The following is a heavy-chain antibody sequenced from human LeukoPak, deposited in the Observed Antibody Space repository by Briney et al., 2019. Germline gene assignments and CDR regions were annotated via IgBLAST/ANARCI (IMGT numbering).Heavy chain of an antibody. CDR3: ARDQYGGGYFVSSPVDY. CDR2: ISYDGSNK. J-gene: IGHJ4*02. V-gene: IGHV3-30*01. D-gene: IGHD1-26*01. CDR1: GFTFSSYA. Sequence: GGSLRLSCAASGFTFSSYAMHWVRQAPGKGLEWVAVISYDGSNKYYADSVKGRFTISRDNSKNTLYLQMNSLRAEDTAVYYCARDQYGGGYFVSSPVDYWGQGTLVTVSS.